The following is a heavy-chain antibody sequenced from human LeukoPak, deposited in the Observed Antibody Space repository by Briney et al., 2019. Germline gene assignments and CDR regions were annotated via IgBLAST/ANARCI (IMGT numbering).Heavy chain of an antibody. CDR1: GGSFSDHY. D-gene: IGHD2-2*01. Sequence: LSLTCAVYGGSFSDHYMDWVRQAPGKGLEWVGRTRNKANSYTTEYAASVKGRFTISRDDSKNSLYLQMNSLKTEDTAVYYCARVRYCSSTSCRGALDIWGQGTMVTVSS. CDR3: ARVRYCSSTSCRGALDI. V-gene: IGHV3-72*01. J-gene: IGHJ3*02. CDR2: TRNKANSYTT.